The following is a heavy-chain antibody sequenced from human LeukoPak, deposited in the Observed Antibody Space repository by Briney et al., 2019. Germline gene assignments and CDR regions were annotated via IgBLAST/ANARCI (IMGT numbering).Heavy chain of an antibody. Sequence: ASAKVSCKASGYTFTSYDINWVRQATGQGLEWMGWMNPNSGNTGYAQKFQGRVTMTRNTSISTAYMELSSLRSEDTAVYYCARVPHDSSGYYSDYWGQGTLVTVSS. D-gene: IGHD3-22*01. V-gene: IGHV1-8*01. CDR2: MNPNSGNT. CDR3: ARVPHDSSGYYSDY. J-gene: IGHJ4*02. CDR1: GYTFTSYD.